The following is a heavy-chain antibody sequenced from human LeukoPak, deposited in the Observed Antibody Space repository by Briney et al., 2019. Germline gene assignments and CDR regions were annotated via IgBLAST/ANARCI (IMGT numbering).Heavy chain of an antibody. CDR3: ARGTATAAVDFDY. Sequence: TLSLTCTVSGGSISSGGYYWSWIRQHPGKGLEWIGYIYYSGSTYYNPSLKSRVTISVDTSKNQFSLKLSSVTAADTAVYYCARGTATAAVDFDYWGQGTLVTVSS. CDR1: GGSISSGGYY. CDR2: IYYSGST. J-gene: IGHJ4*02. D-gene: IGHD5-12*01. V-gene: IGHV4-31*03.